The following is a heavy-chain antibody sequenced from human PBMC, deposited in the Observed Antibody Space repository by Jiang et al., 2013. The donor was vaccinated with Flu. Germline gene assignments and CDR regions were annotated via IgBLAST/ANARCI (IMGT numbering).Heavy chain of an antibody. CDR1: GYTFTDYY. CDR2: INPNSGGT. D-gene: IGHD3-10*01. V-gene: IGHV1-2*04. Sequence: VKKPGATVKISCKVSGYTFTDYYMHWVQQAPGKGLEWMGWINPNSGGTNYAQKFQGWVTMTRDTSISTAYMELSRLRSDDTAVYYCARETIRPYYGSGIPHYGMDVWGQGTTVTVSS. CDR3: ARETIRPYYGSGIPHYGMDV. J-gene: IGHJ6*02.